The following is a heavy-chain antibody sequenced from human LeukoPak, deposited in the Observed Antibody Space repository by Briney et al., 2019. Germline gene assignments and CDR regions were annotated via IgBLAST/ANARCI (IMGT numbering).Heavy chain of an antibody. CDR1: GYTFTDHY. CDR2: INPNGGGT. D-gene: IGHD1-14*01. J-gene: IGHJ4*02. Sequence: ASVKVSCKASGYTFTDHYLHWLRQAPGQGLEYLGWINPNGGGTNFPQKFQGRVTLTIDTSVDTGYMEITKLTSDDTAVYYCARIITSTWYNEFDCWGQGTLVAVSS. CDR3: ARIITSTWYNEFDC. V-gene: IGHV1-2*02.